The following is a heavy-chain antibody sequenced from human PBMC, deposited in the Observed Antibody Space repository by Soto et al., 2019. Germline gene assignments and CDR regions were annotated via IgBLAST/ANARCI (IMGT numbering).Heavy chain of an antibody. CDR2: IIPIFGTA. V-gene: IGHV1-69*13. D-gene: IGHD6-13*01. CDR1: GGTFSSYA. J-gene: IGHJ4*02. CDR3: ARGRPSIAAAGPFDY. Sequence: GASVKVSCKASGGTFSSYAISWVRQAPGQGLEWMGGIIPIFGTANYAQKFQGRVTITADESTSTAYMELSSLRSEDTAVYYCARGRPSIAAAGPFDYWGQGTLVTVSS.